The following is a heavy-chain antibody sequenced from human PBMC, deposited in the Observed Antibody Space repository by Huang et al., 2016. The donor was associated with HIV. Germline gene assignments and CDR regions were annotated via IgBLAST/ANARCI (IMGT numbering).Heavy chain of an antibody. CDR2: RYYGGST. CDR1: GGSFSSSFYY. J-gene: IGHJ4*02. D-gene: IGHD3-3*01. Sequence: QVQLQESGRGLVKPSETLSLTCTVSGGSFSSSFYYWGWIRQSPGQGLEWIGMRYYGGSTYYNPSLKSRVTIAADTSNSQFSLKLTSVTAADSAVYYCVRHRPNYDFWSGYYPYFDDWGQGTLVTVSS. CDR3: VRHRPNYDFWSGYYPYFDD. V-gene: IGHV4-39*01.